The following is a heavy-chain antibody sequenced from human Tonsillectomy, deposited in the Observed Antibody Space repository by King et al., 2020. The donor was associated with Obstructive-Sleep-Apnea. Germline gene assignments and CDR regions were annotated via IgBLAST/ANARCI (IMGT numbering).Heavy chain of an antibody. Sequence: QLVQSGAEVKKPGSAVKVSCKASGGSLSNYAVSWVRQAPGQGLEWMGGIIPLFGIANYAQSFQYRVTITADESTSTAYLELSSLRSGDTAIYYCARAVTVTHNHHFGMDVWRQGTTVTV. D-gene: IGHD4-17*01. CDR1: GGSLSNYA. CDR2: IIPLFGIA. J-gene: IGHJ6*02. CDR3: ARAVTVTHNHHFGMDV. V-gene: IGHV1-69*01.